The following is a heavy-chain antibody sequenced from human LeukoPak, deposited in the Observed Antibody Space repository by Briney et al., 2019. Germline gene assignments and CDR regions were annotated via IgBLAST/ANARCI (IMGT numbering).Heavy chain of an antibody. CDR2: VYYSGST. V-gene: IGHV4-39*07. J-gene: IGHJ5*02. D-gene: IGHD2-2*02. Sequence: SETLSLTCTVSGGSISSGTYYWGWIRQPPGKGLQWIGSVYYSGSTYYNPSLQSRVTISVDTSKNHFSLKLSSVTAADTAVYYCARDSPDCGSTTCYKDWFAPWGQGTLVTVS. CDR3: ARDSPDCGSTTCYKDWFAP. CDR1: GGSISSGTYY.